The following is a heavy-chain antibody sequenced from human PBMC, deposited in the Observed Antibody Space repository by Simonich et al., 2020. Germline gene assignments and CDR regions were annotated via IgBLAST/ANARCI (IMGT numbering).Heavy chain of an antibody. D-gene: IGHD6-13*01. CDR1: GYSISSGYY. J-gene: IGHJ4*02. Sequence: QVQLQESGPGLVKPSETLSITCSVSGYSISSGYYWGWIRQPPGKGLEWIGRINDIGTTYNNQSFKSRVTISVDTSKNQFSLKLSSVTAADTAVYYCARATRIAAAGYFDYWGQGTLVTVSS. CDR2: INDIGTT. V-gene: IGHV4-38-2*02. CDR3: ARATRIAAAGYFDY.